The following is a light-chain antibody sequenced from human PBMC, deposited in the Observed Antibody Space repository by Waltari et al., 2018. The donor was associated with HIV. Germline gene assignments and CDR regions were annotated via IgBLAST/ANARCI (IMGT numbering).Light chain of an antibody. Sequence: QSVLTQPPSVSGAPAQRVTISCTGNRANIESLDDAHLYLQTPGSVPQLLNTGNSRPSGVSERFSGSRSGTSASLAITALRAEDEGTYYCQSYDSDLGSPVFGGGTEVTVL. V-gene: IGLV1-40*01. CDR3: QSYDSDLGSPV. CDR1: RANIESLDD. J-gene: IGLJ3*02. CDR2: GNS.